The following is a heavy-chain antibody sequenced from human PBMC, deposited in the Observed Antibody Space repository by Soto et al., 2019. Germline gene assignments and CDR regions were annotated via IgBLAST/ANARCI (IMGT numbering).Heavy chain of an antibody. V-gene: IGHV1-3*01. Sequence: ASVEVSCKASGYTFTSYSMHWVLQAPGQRLEWMGWINAGNGNTKYSQKFQGRVTITRDTSASTAYMELSSLRSEDTAVYYCAQTTVTTDAFDIWGQGTMVTVSS. CDR2: INAGNGNT. CDR1: GYTFTSYS. CDR3: AQTTVTTDAFDI. D-gene: IGHD4-17*01. J-gene: IGHJ3*02.